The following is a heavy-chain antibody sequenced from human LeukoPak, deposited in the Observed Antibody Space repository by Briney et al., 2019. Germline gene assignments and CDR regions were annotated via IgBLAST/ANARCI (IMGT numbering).Heavy chain of an antibody. D-gene: IGHD3-3*01. Sequence: SETLSLTCAVYGGSFSGYYWSWIRQPAGKGLEWIGRIYTSGSTNYNPSLKSRVTMSVDTSKNQFSLKLSSVTAADTAVYYCARDRSSYDFWSGYYHEYYGMDVWGQGTTVTVSS. V-gene: IGHV4-4*07. J-gene: IGHJ6*02. CDR1: GGSFSGYY. CDR2: IYTSGST. CDR3: ARDRSSYDFWSGYYHEYYGMDV.